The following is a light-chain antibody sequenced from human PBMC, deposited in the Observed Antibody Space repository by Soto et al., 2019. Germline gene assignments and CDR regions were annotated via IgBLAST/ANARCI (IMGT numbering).Light chain of an antibody. CDR1: QTISSW. Sequence: IPITQSPSTLSGSVGDRVTITCRASQTISSWLAWYQQKPGTAPRLLIYKASSLESGVPSRLSGSGSGTEFTLTISGLQPDDFATYYCQQYNSYWTFGQGTKVDIK. CDR3: QQYNSYWT. CDR2: KAS. J-gene: IGKJ1*01. V-gene: IGKV1-5*03.